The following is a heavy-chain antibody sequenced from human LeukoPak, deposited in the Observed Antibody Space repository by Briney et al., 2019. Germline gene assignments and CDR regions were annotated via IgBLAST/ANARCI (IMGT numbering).Heavy chain of an antibody. Sequence: GGSLRLSCAASGFTLRSFSMNWVRQAPGKGLEWISFISGSGSTIYYADSVKGRFTVSRDNAKNTLYLQMNNLRAEDTAVYYCVRDVWGDRDSYFDRWGQGTLVTVSS. CDR3: VRDVWGDRDSYFDR. CDR2: ISGSGSTI. CDR1: GFTLRSFS. V-gene: IGHV3-48*04. J-gene: IGHJ4*02. D-gene: IGHD2-21*01.